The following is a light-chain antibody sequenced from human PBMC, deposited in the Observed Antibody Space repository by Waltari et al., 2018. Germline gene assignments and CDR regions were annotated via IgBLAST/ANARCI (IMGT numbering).Light chain of an antibody. V-gene: IGLV4-69*01. CDR2: VSSAGSH. CDR1: SGHSSYA. Sequence: QVVLTQSPSASASLGASVKLTCPLSSGHSSYAIAWHQQQPEKGPRYLMKVSSAGSHQKGDGIPGRFSGSSSGTERYLTISSVQSEDEADYYCQTWDTGTHVVFGGGTKLTVL. CDR3: QTWDTGTHVV. J-gene: IGLJ2*01.